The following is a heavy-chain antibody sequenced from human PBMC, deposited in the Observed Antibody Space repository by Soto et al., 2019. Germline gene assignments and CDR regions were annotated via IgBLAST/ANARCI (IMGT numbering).Heavy chain of an antibody. V-gene: IGHV4-39*01. D-gene: IGHD6-19*01. CDR3: ARHFISGWLFDYFDY. Sequence: QLQLQESGPGLVKPSETLSLTCTVSGGSISNSSYYSGWIRQPPGKGLEWIGSIYYSGSTYYNPSLKSRVTMSVDTSKNHFSLKLSSVTAADTAVYYCARHFISGWLFDYFDYWGQGTLVTVSS. CDR1: GGSISNSSYY. CDR2: IYYSGST. J-gene: IGHJ4*02.